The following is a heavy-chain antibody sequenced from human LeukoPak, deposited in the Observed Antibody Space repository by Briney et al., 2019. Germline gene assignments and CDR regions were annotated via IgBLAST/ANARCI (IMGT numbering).Heavy chain of an antibody. J-gene: IGHJ4*02. CDR2: INPSGGST. CDR1: GYSFSSDY. V-gene: IGHV1-46*01. Sequence: GASVKVSCKASGYSFSSDYIHWARQAPGQGLEWMGRINPSGGSTSYAQKFQGRVTMTRDTSTSTVYMELSSLRSEDTAVYYCARVGGRTSYLDYWGQGTLVTVSS. CDR3: ARVGGRTSYLDY. D-gene: IGHD1-26*01.